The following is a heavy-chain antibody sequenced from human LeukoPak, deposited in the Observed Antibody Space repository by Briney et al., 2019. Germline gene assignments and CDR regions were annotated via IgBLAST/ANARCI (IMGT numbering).Heavy chain of an antibody. J-gene: IGHJ6*03. D-gene: IGHD5-18*01. CDR1: GGSISSGSYY. CDR2: IYTSGST. V-gene: IGHV4-61*02. Sequence: PSQTLSLTRTVSGGSISSGSYYWSWIRQPAGKGLEWIGRIYTSGSTNYNPSLKSRVTISVDTSKNQFSLKLSSVTAADTAVYYCARLRGYSYGYNYYYYMDVWGKGTTVTISS. CDR3: ARLRGYSYGYNYYYYMDV.